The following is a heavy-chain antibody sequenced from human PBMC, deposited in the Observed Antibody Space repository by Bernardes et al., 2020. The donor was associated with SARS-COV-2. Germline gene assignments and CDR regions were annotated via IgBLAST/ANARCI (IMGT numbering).Heavy chain of an antibody. Sequence: AAMKVNCKASGYTFTAYNIHWVRQAPGQGLEWMGLITPNNGGTTYAQKFQGRVTMTRDTSISTAYMELSRLKSDDTAIYSCARGGGGLPFWGQGTLVTGSS. D-gene: IGHD3-10*01. J-gene: IGHJ4*02. V-gene: IGHV1-2*02. CDR3: ARGGGGLPF. CDR2: ITPNNGGT. CDR1: GYTFTAYN.